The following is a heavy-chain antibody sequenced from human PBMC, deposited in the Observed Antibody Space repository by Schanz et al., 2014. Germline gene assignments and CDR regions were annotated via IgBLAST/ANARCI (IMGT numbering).Heavy chain of an antibody. V-gene: IGHV3-23*01. J-gene: IGHJ4*02. D-gene: IGHD1-1*01. Sequence: EVQLLESGGGLVQPGGSLRLSCAASRFTFSSYAMSWVRQAPGKGLEWVSAISDSGDLTNYADSVKGRFTISRDNAKYTLYLQMNSLRAEDTAVYYCAKFPGPTGTTSHFDYWGQGTLVTVSS. CDR1: RFTFSSYA. CDR3: AKFPGPTGTTSHFDY. CDR2: ISDSGDLT.